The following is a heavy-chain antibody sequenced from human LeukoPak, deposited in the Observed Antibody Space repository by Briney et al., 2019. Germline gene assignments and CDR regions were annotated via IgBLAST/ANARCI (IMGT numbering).Heavy chain of an antibody. V-gene: IGHV1-24*01. CDR3: ATDISLSSGYVY. CDR1: GYTLTELS. D-gene: IGHD3-22*01. J-gene: IGHJ4*02. CDR2: FDPEDGET. Sequence: ASVKVSCKVSGYTLTELSMHWVRQAPGKGLEWMGGFDPEDGETIYAQKFQGRVTMTEDTSTDTAYMELSSRRSEGTAVYYCATDISLSSGYVYWGQGTLVTVSS.